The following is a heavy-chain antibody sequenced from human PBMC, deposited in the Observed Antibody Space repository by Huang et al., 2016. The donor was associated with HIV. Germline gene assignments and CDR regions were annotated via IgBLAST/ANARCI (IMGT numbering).Heavy chain of an antibody. Sequence: QVQLVQSRAEVKKPGASVKVSCKVSEYTLTELSIHWVRQPTGKGLEWMAGFDPAIGETISAQKFQGRATMTEDTSTETAFMELSGLRPEDTAVYYCATGFDVFFDFWGQGTLVTVSS. J-gene: IGHJ4*02. CDR1: EYTLTELS. D-gene: IGHD3-9*01. V-gene: IGHV1-24*01. CDR2: FDPAIGET. CDR3: ATGFDVFFDF.